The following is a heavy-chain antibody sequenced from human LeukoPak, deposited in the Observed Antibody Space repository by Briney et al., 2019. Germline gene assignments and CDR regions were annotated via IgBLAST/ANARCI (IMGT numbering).Heavy chain of an antibody. V-gene: IGHV4-4*07. CDR1: GGSMSSYY. Sequence: SETLSLTCTVSGGSMSSYYWRWIRRPAGQGLEWIGRIYSSGSTNYTPALKSRVTMSVDTSKNQFSLWLSSVTAADTAVYYSARVDSSGYQANFDYWGQGTLVTVSS. J-gene: IGHJ4*02. D-gene: IGHD3-22*01. CDR3: ARVDSSGYQANFDY. CDR2: IYSSGST.